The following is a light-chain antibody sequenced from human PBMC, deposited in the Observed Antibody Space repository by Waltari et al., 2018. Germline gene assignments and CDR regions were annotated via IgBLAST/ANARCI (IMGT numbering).Light chain of an antibody. V-gene: IGKV3-11*01. CDR3: HVRSNWPPVT. Sequence: EIVLTQSPATLSLSPGERATISCRASQSVNEYLAWYQQIPGQAPRLLIDDASNRATGIPARFSGSGSGTDFTLTISSLEPEDFAIYYCHVRSNWPPVTFGGGTKVEIK. CDR1: QSVNEY. J-gene: IGKJ4*01. CDR2: DAS.